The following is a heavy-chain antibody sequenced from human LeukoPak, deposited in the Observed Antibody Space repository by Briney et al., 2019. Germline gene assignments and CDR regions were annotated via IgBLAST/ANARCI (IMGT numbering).Heavy chain of an antibody. J-gene: IGHJ4*02. Sequence: GGSLRLSCVASGFPFSSYWMSWVRLAPGKGLEWVANIKEDGTETYYVDSVKGRFTISRDNAKNSLYLQMNSLRVEDTAVYYCAKEGRSLQTYWGQGTLVTVSS. D-gene: IGHD5-24*01. CDR2: IKEDGTET. CDR3: AKEGRSLQTY. CDR1: GFPFSSYW. V-gene: IGHV3-7*03.